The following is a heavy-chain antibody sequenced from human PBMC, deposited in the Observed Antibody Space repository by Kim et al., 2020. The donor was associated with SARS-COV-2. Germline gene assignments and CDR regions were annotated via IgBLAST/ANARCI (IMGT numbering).Heavy chain of an antibody. CDR3: ARDRPYYDILTGYYNNFSGAFDI. D-gene: IGHD3-9*01. CDR2: IYYSGST. V-gene: IGHV4-31*03. Sequence: SETLSLTCTVSGGSISSGGYYWSWIRQHPGKGLEWIGYIYYSGSTYYNPSLKSRVTISVDTSKNQFSLKLSSVTAADTAVYYCARDRPYYDILTGYYNNFSGAFDIWGQGTMVTVSS. J-gene: IGHJ3*02. CDR1: GGSISSGGYY.